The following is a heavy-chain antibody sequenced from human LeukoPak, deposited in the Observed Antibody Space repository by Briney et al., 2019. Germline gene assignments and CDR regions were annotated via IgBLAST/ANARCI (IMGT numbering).Heavy chain of an antibody. V-gene: IGHV1-18*01. CDR3: ARAPHDYYDSSGYYCFDY. Sequence: GASVKVSCKASGYTFTSYGISWVRQAPGQGLEWMGWISAYNGNTNYAQKLQGRVTMTTDTSTSTAYMELRSLRSDDTAVYYCARAPHDYYDSSGYYCFDYWGQGTLVTVSS. J-gene: IGHJ4*02. CDR1: GYTFTSYG. CDR2: ISAYNGNT. D-gene: IGHD3-22*01.